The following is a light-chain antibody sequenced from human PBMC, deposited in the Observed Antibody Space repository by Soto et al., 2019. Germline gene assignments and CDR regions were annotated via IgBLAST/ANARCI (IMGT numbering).Light chain of an antibody. CDR1: QSVSSS. CDR2: DTS. Sequence: EIVVTQSPATLSVSPGERVTLSCRASQSVSSSLAWYQQRPGQAPRLLIYDTSTRAAGISARFSGSGSGTDFPLPITRLRPDAFAVFYGKQYFAWPRGSFAQGPGVKIK. V-gene: IGKV3-15*01. J-gene: IGKJ1*01. CDR3: KQYFAWPRGS.